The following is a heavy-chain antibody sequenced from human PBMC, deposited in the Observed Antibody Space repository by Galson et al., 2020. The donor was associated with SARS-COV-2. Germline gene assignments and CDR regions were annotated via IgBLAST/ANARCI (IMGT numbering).Heavy chain of an antibody. Sequence: GGSLRLSCAASGFTFSNAWMSWVRQAPGKGLEWVGRIKSKTDGGTTDYAAPVKGRFTISRDDSKNTLYLQMNSLKTEDTAVYYCTTEYDYYDSSGYHYWGQGTLVTVSS. D-gene: IGHD3-22*01. J-gene: IGHJ4*02. V-gene: IGHV3-15*01. CDR2: IKSKTDGGTT. CDR1: GFTFSNAW. CDR3: TTEYDYYDSSGYHY.